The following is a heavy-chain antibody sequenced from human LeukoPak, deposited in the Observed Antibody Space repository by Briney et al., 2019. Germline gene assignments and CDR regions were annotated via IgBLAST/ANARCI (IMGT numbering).Heavy chain of an antibody. D-gene: IGHD5-18*01. CDR2: INHSGST. V-gene: IGHV4-34*01. J-gene: IGHJ4*02. Sequence: SETLSLTCAVYGGSFSGYYWSWIRQPPGKGLEWIGEINHSGSTNYNPSLKSRVTISVDTSKNQFSLKLSSVTAADTAVYYCARGGATYSYGYDRAVDYWGQGTLVTVSS. CDR1: GGSFSGYY. CDR3: ARGGATYSYGYDRAVDY.